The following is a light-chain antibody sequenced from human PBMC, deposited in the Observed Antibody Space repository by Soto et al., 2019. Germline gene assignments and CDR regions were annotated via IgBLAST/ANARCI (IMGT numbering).Light chain of an antibody. CDR3: QQANSFPLS. J-gene: IGKJ4*01. V-gene: IGKV1-12*01. CDR1: PGISSW. CDR2: TLS. Sequence: DIHMTQSPSSVSASVGDRVTITCRASPGISSWLAWYQQKPGKAPRQRIYTLSSLQSGVPSRFSGSGSGTDVTPNISSLQPEGFATYYCQQANSFPLSCGGGTKVEIK.